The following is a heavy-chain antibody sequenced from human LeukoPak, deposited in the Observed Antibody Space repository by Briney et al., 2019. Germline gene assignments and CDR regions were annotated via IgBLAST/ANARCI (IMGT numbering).Heavy chain of an antibody. J-gene: IGHJ4*02. CDR3: ARRELAGSTAYFDY. V-gene: IGHV1-46*01. Sequence: GASVKVSCKASGGTFSSYGISWVRQAPGQGLEWMGIINPSGGSTNYAQDFQGRVTMTRDTSTSTVYMELSSLRSEDTAVYYCARRELAGSTAYFDYWGQGTLVTVSS. CDR2: INPSGGST. CDR1: GGTFSSYG. D-gene: IGHD1-26*01.